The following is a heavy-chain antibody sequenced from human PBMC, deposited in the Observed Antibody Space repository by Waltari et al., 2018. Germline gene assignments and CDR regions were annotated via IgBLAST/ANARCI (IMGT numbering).Heavy chain of an antibody. V-gene: IGHV1-8*01. CDR3: ARGGTIFGVASRLDNYYYYYGMDV. J-gene: IGHJ6*02. D-gene: IGHD3-3*01. CDR1: GYTFTSYD. CDR2: MNPNSGNT. Sequence: QVQLVQSGAEVKKPGASVKVSCKASGYTFTSYDINWVRQATGQGLEWMGWMNPNSGNTGYAQKFQGRVTMTRNTSISTAYMELSSLRSEDTAVYYCARGGTIFGVASRLDNYYYYYGMDVWGQGTTVTVSS.